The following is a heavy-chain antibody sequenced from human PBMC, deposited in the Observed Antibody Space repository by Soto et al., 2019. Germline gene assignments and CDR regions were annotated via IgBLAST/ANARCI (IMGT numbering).Heavy chain of an antibody. CDR3: AHIAVGQWLVQYDY. V-gene: IGHV2-5*01. CDR1: GFSLSTNGVG. J-gene: IGHJ4*02. D-gene: IGHD6-19*01. Sequence: QITLKESGPTLVKPTQTLTLTCTFSGFSLSTNGVGVGWIRQPPGKALEWLALIYWNDDKRYSPSLKSRLTITKDTSKNQVVLTMTNMDPVDTATYYCAHIAVGQWLVQYDYWGQGTLVTVSS. CDR2: IYWNDDK.